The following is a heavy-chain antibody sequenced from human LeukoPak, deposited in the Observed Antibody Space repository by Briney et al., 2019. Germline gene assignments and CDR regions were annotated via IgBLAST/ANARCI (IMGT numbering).Heavy chain of an antibody. CDR3: ARVGRFCSRTSCYSGGYDY. CDR1: GYTFTGYY. D-gene: IGHD2-2*01. Sequence: ASVKVSCKASGYTFTGYYMHWVRQAPGQGLELMGWVNPNTGGTNYAQKFQGRVTMTRYTSISTAYMELSRLTSDDTAVYYCARVGRFCSRTSCYSGGYDYWGQGTLVTVSS. J-gene: IGHJ4*02. CDR2: VNPNTGGT. V-gene: IGHV1-2*02.